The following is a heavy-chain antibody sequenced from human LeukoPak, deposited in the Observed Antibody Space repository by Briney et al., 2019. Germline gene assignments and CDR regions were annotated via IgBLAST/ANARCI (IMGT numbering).Heavy chain of an antibody. CDR2: ISYDGNNE. V-gene: IGHV3-30*18. D-gene: IGHD2-2*01. J-gene: IGHJ6*02. CDR1: GFTFSSYG. Sequence: PGGSLRLSCAASGFTFSSYGMHWVRQAPGKGLEWVTVISYDGNNEYYADSVKGRFTISRDNSKNTLYLQMNSLRAEDTAVYYCAKDLLGYCSSTSCYGGMDVWGQGTTVTVSS. CDR3: AKDLLGYCSSTSCYGGMDV.